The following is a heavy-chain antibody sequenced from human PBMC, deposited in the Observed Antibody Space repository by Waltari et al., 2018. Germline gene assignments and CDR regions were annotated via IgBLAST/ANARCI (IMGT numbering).Heavy chain of an antibody. Sequence: EVQLVESGGGLVQPGGSLRLSCSASAFTFGAYEMNWVRQAPGKGLEWVSYISASGSVIYYADSVKGRFTISRDNARNSLYLQLNSLTAEDTAIYYCARGRSVYDYWGQGTLVTVSS. CDR1: AFTFGAYE. CDR2: ISASGSVI. CDR3: ARGRSVYDY. J-gene: IGHJ4*02. D-gene: IGHD6-6*01. V-gene: IGHV3-48*03.